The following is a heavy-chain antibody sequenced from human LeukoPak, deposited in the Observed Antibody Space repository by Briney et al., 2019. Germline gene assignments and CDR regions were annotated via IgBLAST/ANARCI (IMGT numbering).Heavy chain of an antibody. J-gene: IGHJ4*02. CDR3: AKDSERYGVLEN. Sequence: GGSLRLPCEASGFTFDIHAMTWVRQGPGKGLEWASTISGRADSTFYADSVKGRFSISRDNSKNTVYLQLNNLRDEDTAVYYCAKDSERYGVLENWGQGTLVSVSA. D-gene: IGHD4-17*01. CDR2: ISGRADST. V-gene: IGHV3-23*01. CDR1: GFTFDIHA.